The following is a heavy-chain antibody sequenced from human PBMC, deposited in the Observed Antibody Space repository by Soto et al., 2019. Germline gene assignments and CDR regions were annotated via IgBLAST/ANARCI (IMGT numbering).Heavy chain of an antibody. V-gene: IGHV1-69*04. CDR2: IIPILGIA. CDR3: ATEWNDYGGNPGYYNYYGMDV. J-gene: IGHJ6*02. D-gene: IGHD4-17*01. CDR1: GGTFSSYT. Sequence: GASVKVSCKASGGTFSSYTISWVRQAPGQGLEWMGRIIPILGIANYAQKFQGRVTITADKSTNTAYMELSSLRSEDTAVYYCATEWNDYGGNPGYYNYYGMDVWGQGTTVTVSS.